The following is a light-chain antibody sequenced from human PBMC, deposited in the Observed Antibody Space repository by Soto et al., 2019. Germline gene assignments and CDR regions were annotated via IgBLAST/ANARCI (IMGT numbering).Light chain of an antibody. V-gene: IGKV1-33*01. Sequence: DIQMTQSPSSLSASVGDRVTITCQASQDISNYLNWYQQKPGKAPKLLIYDASNLETGVPSRFSGSGSGTDFTFTISSLPPDDIATYYCQQYDNLPALTFGGGTKVEIK. CDR2: DAS. J-gene: IGKJ4*01. CDR1: QDISNY. CDR3: QQYDNLPALT.